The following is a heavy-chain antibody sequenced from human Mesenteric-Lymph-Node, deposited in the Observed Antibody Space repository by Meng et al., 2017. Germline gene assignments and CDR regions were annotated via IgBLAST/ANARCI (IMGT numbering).Heavy chain of an antibody. CDR1: GFTFDDYT. D-gene: IGHD6-13*01. CDR3: AKEYSSSWYYFDY. CDR2: ISWDGGST. V-gene: IGHV3-43*01. J-gene: IGHJ4*02. Sequence: GGSLRLSCAASGFTFDDYTMHWVRQAPGKGLEGVSLISWDGGSTYYADSVKGRFTISRDNSKNSLYLQMNSLRTEDTALYYCAKEYSSSWYYFDYWGQGTLVTVSS.